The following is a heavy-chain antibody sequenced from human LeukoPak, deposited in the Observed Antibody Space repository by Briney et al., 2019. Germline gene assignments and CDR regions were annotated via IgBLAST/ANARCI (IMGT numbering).Heavy chain of an antibody. CDR1: GFTFSRYA. J-gene: IGHJ1*01. Sequence: GGSLRLPCAASGFTFSRYAMSWVRQAPGKGLEWVSAISGGGDNTYYADSVRGRFTISRDNSKNTLFLQMNSLRAEDTAIYYCAKPVDGASVQRYFQHWGQGTLVTVSS. V-gene: IGHV3-23*01. D-gene: IGHD1-1*01. CDR3: AKPVDGASVQRYFQH. CDR2: ISGGGDNT.